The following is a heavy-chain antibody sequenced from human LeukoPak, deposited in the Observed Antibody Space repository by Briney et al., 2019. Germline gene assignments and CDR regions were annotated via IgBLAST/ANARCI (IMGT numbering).Heavy chain of an antibody. V-gene: IGHV3-7*01. J-gene: IGHJ5*02. CDR3: ARAGGYCSGGSCYRGYSWFDP. CDR1: GFTFSHYW. D-gene: IGHD2-15*01. CDR2: IKEDGSEK. Sequence: GGSLRLSCAASGFTFSHYWMNWVRQAPGKGLEWVAIIKEDGSEKNYADSVKGRFTISRDNSKNTLYLQMNSLRVEDTAVYYCARAGGYCSGGSCYRGYSWFDPWGQGTLVTVSS.